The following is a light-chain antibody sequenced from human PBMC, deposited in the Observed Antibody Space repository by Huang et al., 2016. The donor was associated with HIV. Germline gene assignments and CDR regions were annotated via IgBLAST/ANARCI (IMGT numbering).Light chain of an antibody. CDR2: GAS. CDR1: QSVSSN. V-gene: IGKV3-15*01. Sequence: ELVMTQSPATLSVSPGERATLSCRASQSVSSNLAWYQQKPGQAPRLLIYGASTRATDIPARFSGSGSGTEFTLTFSSLQSEDFAVYYCQQYNDWPPTFGQGTKVEIK. CDR3: QQYNDWPPT. J-gene: IGKJ1*01.